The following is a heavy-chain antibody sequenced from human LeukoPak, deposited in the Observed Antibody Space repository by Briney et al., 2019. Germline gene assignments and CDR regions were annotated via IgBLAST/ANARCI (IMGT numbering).Heavy chain of an antibody. CDR3: AKDIATVKLYDFDY. V-gene: IGHV3-9*01. J-gene: IGHJ4*02. Sequence: SLRLSCAASGFTFYDYAMHWVRQAPGKGLEWVSGISWNSGSIGYADSVKGRFTISRDNAKNSLYLQMNSLRAEDTALYYCAKDIATVKLYDFDYWGQGTLVTVSS. D-gene: IGHD4-11*01. CDR1: GFTFYDYA. CDR2: ISWNSGSI.